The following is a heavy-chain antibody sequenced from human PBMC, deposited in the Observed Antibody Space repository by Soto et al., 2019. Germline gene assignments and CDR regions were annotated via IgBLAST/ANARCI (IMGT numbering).Heavy chain of an antibody. CDR1: GGTFSSYA. CDR3: ARDYYDSSGHYYGNWFDP. V-gene: IGHV1-2*02. D-gene: IGHD3-22*01. J-gene: IGHJ5*02. Sequence: ASVKVSCKASGGTFSSYAISWVRQAPGQGLEWMGWINPNSGGTNYAQKFQGRVTMTRDTSISTAYMELSRLRSDDTAVYYCARDYYDSSGHYYGNWFDPWGQGTLVTVSS. CDR2: INPNSGGT.